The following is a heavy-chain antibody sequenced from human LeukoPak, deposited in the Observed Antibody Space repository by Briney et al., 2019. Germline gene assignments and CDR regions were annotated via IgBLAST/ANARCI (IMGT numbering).Heavy chain of an antibody. CDR3: AKDILGGSGYSDY. J-gene: IGHJ4*02. CDR1: GFTCDDYT. V-gene: IGHV3-43*01. Sequence: GGSLRLSCAASGFTCDDYTMPWVRHAPGKGVVWVSLISWDGGSTYYADSVKGRFTISRDNSKNSLYLQMNSLRTEDTALYYCAKDILGGSGYSDYWGQGTLVTVSS. D-gene: IGHD3-3*01. CDR2: ISWDGGST.